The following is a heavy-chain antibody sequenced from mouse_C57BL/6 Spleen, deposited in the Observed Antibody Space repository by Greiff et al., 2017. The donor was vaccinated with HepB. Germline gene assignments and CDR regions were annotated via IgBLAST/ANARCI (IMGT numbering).Heavy chain of an antibody. Sequence: EVNVVESGGGLVKPGGSLKLSCAASGFTFSSYAMSWVRQTPEKRLEWVATISDGGSYTYYPDNVKGRFTISRDNAKNNLYLQMSHLKSEDTAMYYCARGYSPYWYFDVWGTGTTVTVSS. CDR1: GFTFSSYA. J-gene: IGHJ1*03. CDR2: ISDGGSYT. V-gene: IGHV5-4*03. CDR3: ARGYSPYWYFDV. D-gene: IGHD2-3*01.